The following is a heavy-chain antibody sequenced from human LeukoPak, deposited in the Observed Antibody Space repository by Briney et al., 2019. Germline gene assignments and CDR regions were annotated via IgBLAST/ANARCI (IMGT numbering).Heavy chain of an antibody. CDR1: GFSLSNYW. CDR3: ARGGHRQKEF. D-gene: IGHD3-10*01. CDR2: INPDGSGK. Sequence: PGESLRLSCAASGFSLSNYWMTWVRQSPGKGLEWVAIINPDGSGKYSVDSVKGRFTISRDNAKNSLYLQMSSLRAEDTAGYYCARGGHRQKEFWGQGTLVTVSS. V-gene: IGHV3-7*02. J-gene: IGHJ4*02.